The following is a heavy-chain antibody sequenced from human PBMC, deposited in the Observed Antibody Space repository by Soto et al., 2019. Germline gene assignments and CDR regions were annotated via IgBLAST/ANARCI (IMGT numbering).Heavy chain of an antibody. J-gene: IGHJ3*02. Sequence: GGSLRLSCAASGFTFSSYAMSWVRQAPGKGLEWVSAISGSGGSTYYADSVKGRFTISRDNSKNTLYLPMNSLRAEDTAVYYCAKDNDYYDFWSGYSQLDAFDIWGQGTMVTVSS. CDR1: GFTFSSYA. CDR3: AKDNDYYDFWSGYSQLDAFDI. CDR2: ISGSGGST. V-gene: IGHV3-23*01. D-gene: IGHD3-3*01.